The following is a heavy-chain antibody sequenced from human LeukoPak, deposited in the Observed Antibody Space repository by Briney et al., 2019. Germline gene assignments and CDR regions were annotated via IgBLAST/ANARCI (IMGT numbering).Heavy chain of an antibody. D-gene: IGHD1-14*01. CDR3: ARYLLHRTDAFDI. CDR2: ISSTGRT. V-gene: IGHV4-59*10. Sequence: PSETLSLTCTVSGGSISSYYWSWIRQPAGKGLEWIGRISSTGRTDYNPSLTSRVTMSVDTSKNQFSLKLSSVTAADTAVYYCARYLLHRTDAFDIWGQGTMVTVSS. J-gene: IGHJ3*02. CDR1: GGSISSYY.